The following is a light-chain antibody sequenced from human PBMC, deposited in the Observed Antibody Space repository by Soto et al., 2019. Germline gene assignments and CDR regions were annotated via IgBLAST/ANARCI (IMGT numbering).Light chain of an antibody. J-gene: IGKJ1*01. CDR3: QQYNGYSTWT. V-gene: IGKV1-5*01. CDR2: DAS. Sequence: DIQLTQSPSTLSASVGDRVTIACRASQSISKWLAWYQQKPGKAPKVLIWDASSLHSGGPSRFSGSGSGTEFTLTISSLQPDDFATYYCQQYNGYSTWTFGQGTKVEGK. CDR1: QSISKW.